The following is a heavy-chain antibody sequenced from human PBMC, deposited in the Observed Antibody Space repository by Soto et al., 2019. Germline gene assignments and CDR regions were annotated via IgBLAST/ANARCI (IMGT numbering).Heavy chain of an antibody. D-gene: IGHD2-2*01. Sequence: QVQLVQSGTEVKKPGASVKVSCKASGYTFTSYGISWVRQAPGQGPEWMGWISGYNGNTHYAQKFQGKVTMTTDTSTSTAYMELRSLRSDDTAVYYCAKADGNYAGRFSYYYMDVWGNGTLVTVSS. CDR1: GYTFTSYG. CDR2: ISGYNGNT. CDR3: AKADGNYAGRFSYYYMDV. V-gene: IGHV1-18*01. J-gene: IGHJ6*03.